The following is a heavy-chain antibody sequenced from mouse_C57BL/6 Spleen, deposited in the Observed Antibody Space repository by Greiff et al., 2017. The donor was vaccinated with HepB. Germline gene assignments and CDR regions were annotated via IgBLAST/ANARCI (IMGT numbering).Heavy chain of an antibody. CDR2: INPSSGYT. V-gene: IGHV1-4*01. D-gene: IGHD2-4*01. J-gene: IGHJ3*01. CDR3: ASPDYDGSFAY. CDR1: GYTFTSYT. Sequence: VQLQQSGAELARPGASVKMSCKASGYTFTSYTMHWVKQRPGQGLEWIGYINPSSGYTKYNQKFKDKATLTADKSSSTAYMQLSSLTSEDSPVYYCASPDYDGSFAYWGQGTLVTVSA.